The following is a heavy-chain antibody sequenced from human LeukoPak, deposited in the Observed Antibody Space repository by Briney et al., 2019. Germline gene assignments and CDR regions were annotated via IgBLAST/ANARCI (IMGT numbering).Heavy chain of an antibody. J-gene: IGHJ4*02. CDR3: ARGRRRFGSGGYGFDY. CDR1: GFTFSTYD. D-gene: IGHD3-10*01. Sequence: PGGSLRLSCAASGFTFSTYDMHWVRQATGKGLEWVSGIVTAGDTFYPGSVKGRFTISRENAKDSLYLQMNSLRAGDTAVYYCARGRRRFGSGGYGFDYWGEGTLVTVSS. CDR2: IVTAGDT. V-gene: IGHV3-13*04.